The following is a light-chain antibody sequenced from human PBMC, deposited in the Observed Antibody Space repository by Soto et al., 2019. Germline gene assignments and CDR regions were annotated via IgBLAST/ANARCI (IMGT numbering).Light chain of an antibody. CDR2: GAS. V-gene: IGKV3-15*01. CDR3: HQYNYWPPET. CDR1: QRFSSN. Sequence: EVVMTQSPATLSVSPGERATLSCRASQRFSSNLAWYQQKPGQAPRLLIYGASTRATGIPARFSGSWSGTEFTLTISSLQSEDFAVYYCHQYNYWPPETFGTGTKVEIK. J-gene: IGKJ1*01.